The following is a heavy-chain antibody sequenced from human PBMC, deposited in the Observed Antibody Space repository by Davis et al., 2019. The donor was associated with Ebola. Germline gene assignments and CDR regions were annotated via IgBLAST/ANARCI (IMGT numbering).Heavy chain of an antibody. CDR2: IYYSGST. Sequence: GSLRLSCTVSGGSISSSSYYWGWIRQPPGKGLEWIGSIYYSGSTYYNPSLKSRVTISVDTSKNQFSLKLSSVTAADTAVYYCARASRLYCTGGACYRRVNWFDPWGQGTLVTVSS. V-gene: IGHV4-39*01. J-gene: IGHJ5*02. CDR3: ARASRLYCTGGACYRRVNWFDP. CDR1: GGSISSSSYY. D-gene: IGHD2-8*02.